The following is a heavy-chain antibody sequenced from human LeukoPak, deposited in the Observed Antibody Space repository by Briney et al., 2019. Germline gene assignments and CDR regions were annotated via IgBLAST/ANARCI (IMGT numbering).Heavy chain of an antibody. CDR1: GFTFSSYS. J-gene: IGHJ4*02. Sequence: GGSLRLSCAASGFTFSSYSMNWVRQAPGKGLEWVSSISSSSSYIYYADSVKGRFTISRDNSKNTLYLQMNSLRAEDTAVYYCARDLGEYSSSCSQFDYWGQGTLVTVSS. CDR3: ARDLGEYSSSCSQFDY. V-gene: IGHV3-21*01. D-gene: IGHD6-13*01. CDR2: ISSSSSYI.